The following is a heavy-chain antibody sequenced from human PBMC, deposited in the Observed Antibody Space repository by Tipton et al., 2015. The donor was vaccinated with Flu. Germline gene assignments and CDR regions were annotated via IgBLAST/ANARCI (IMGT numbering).Heavy chain of an antibody. CDR2: ISSSGITT. V-gene: IGHV3-11*01. D-gene: IGHD4-17*01. CDR3: ARHVYYGDFLDY. J-gene: IGHJ4*02. CDR1: DFRFTDYY. Sequence: SLRLSCVASDFRFTDYYVSWIRQAPGKGLEWISYISSSGITTKYADSVKGRFTISRDNAKSSLYLQMNSLRADDTAMYFCARHVYYGDFLDYWGQGALVTVSP.